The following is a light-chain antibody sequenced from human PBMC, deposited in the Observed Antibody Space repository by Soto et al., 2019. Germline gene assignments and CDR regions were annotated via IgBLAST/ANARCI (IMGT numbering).Light chain of an antibody. Sequence: DIVMTQSPLTLSVSPGESATLSCRASERVSTNLAWYQQTPGQAPRLLIYSASRRPTDIPVRFSGSGSGAGFTLTISSLQSEDFALYWCQQYDNWPPTFGGGTKVDIK. J-gene: IGKJ4*01. CDR2: SAS. CDR1: ERVSTN. V-gene: IGKV3-15*01. CDR3: QQYDNWPPT.